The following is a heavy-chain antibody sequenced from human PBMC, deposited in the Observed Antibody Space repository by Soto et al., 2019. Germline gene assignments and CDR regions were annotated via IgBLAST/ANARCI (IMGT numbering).Heavy chain of an antibody. CDR1: GGTFSSYA. CDR2: IIPIFGTA. J-gene: IGHJ6*02. D-gene: IGHD3-16*01. Sequence: QVQLVQSGAEVKKPGSSVKVSCKASGGTFSSYAISWVRQAPGQGLEWMGGIIPIFGTANYAQKFQGRVTITADESTSTAYMELSSLRSEDTAVYYCALSFSLGELARYGMDVWGQGTTVTVSS. V-gene: IGHV1-69*01. CDR3: ALSFSLGELARYGMDV.